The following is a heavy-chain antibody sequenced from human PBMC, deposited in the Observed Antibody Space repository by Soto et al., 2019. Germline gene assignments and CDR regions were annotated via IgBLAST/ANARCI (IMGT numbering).Heavy chain of an antibody. CDR2: MYNTGST. V-gene: IGHV4-59*01. Sequence: SETLALTCTVSGGSISGYYWSWIRQPPGKGLEWIGYMYNTGSTVYNPSFKSRVTISVDTSKNQFSLKLNSVTAADTAVYYCARDLWGYCGTDCYPLDVWGQGTTVTVSS. CDR3: ARDLWGYCGTDCYPLDV. D-gene: IGHD2-21*02. J-gene: IGHJ6*02. CDR1: GGSISGYY.